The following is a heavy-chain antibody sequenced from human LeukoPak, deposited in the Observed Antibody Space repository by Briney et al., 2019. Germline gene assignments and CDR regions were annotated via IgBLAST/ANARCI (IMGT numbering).Heavy chain of an antibody. Sequence: SQTLSLTCAISGDSVSSNSAAWNWIRQSPSRGLEWLGRTYYRSKWYNDYAVSVKSRITINPDTSKNQFSLQLNSVTPEDTAVYYCARDRREAVAGPNYYYYYMDVWGKGTTVTVSS. CDR1: GDSVSSNSAA. J-gene: IGHJ6*03. CDR3: ARDRREAVAGPNYYYYYMDV. V-gene: IGHV6-1*01. CDR2: TYYRSKWYN. D-gene: IGHD6-19*01.